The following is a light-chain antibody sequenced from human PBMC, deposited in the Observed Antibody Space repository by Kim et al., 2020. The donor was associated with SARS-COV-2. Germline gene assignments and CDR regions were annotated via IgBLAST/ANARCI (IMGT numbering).Light chain of an antibody. J-gene: IGKJ4*01. CDR1: QDIKIH. Sequence: DIQMTQSPSSLSASVGDSVTITCQASQDIKIHLNWYQQKPGKAPKLLIYLASNLEAGVPARFSGSGSGTDFSFTISSLQPEDVGTYYCQHYDHLPALTFGGGTRVDIK. V-gene: IGKV1-33*01. CDR2: LAS. CDR3: QHYDHLPALT.